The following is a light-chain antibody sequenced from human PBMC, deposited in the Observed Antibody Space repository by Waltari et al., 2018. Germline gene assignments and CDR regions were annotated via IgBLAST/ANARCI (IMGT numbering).Light chain of an antibody. J-gene: IGKJ2*01. CDR3: QQTYTTPYT. CDR2: GTS. V-gene: IGKV1-39*01. Sequence: DIQLTQSPSSLSAYPRDRVTITCRASQSINSYLNWYQQKPGKAPKLLIYGTSSLQSGVPSRFSGSGSGTDFSLTINSLQPEDFAAYYCQQTYTTPYTFGQGTKLEIK. CDR1: QSINSY.